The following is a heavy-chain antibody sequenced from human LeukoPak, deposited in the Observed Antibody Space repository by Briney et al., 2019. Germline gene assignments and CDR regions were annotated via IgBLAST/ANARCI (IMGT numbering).Heavy chain of an antibody. CDR1: GYTLTELS. Sequence: ASVKVSCKVSGYTLTELSMHWVRQSPGKGLEWMGGFDPEDGVTIYAQKFQGRVTMTEDTSTDTAYMELSSLRSEDTAVYYCATRGFSGYGDYYGYWGQGTLVTVSS. D-gene: IGHD4-17*01. CDR2: FDPEDGVT. J-gene: IGHJ4*02. CDR3: ATRGFSGYGDYYGY. V-gene: IGHV1-24*01.